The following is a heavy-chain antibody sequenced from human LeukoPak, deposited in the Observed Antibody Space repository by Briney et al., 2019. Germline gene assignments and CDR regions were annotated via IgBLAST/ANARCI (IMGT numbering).Heavy chain of an antibody. CDR3: ARTKPSWFGEFFGGTYYFDY. V-gene: IGHV4-59*12. J-gene: IGHJ4*02. D-gene: IGHD3-10*01. Sequence: SETLSLTCTVSGGSISSYYWSWIRQPPGKGLEWIGYIFYSGSTNYNPSLKSRVTISVDTSKNQFSLKLSSVTAADTAVYYCARTKPSWFGEFFGGTYYFDYWGQGTLVTVSS. CDR1: GGSISSYY. CDR2: IFYSGST.